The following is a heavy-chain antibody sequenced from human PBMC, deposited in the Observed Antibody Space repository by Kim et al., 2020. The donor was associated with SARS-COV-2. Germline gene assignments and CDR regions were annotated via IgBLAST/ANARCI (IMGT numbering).Heavy chain of an antibody. CDR2: IYYSGST. D-gene: IGHD3-22*01. CDR1: GGSISSSSYY. J-gene: IGHJ2*01. V-gene: IGHV4-39*01. CDR3: AGQVRWGYDSSGYTYWYFDL. Sequence: SETLSLTCTVSGGSISSSSYYWGWIRQPPGKGLEWIGSIYYSGSTYYNPSLKSRVTISVDTSKNQFSLKLSSVTAADTAVYYCAGQVRWGYDSSGYTYWYFDLWGRGTLVTVSS.